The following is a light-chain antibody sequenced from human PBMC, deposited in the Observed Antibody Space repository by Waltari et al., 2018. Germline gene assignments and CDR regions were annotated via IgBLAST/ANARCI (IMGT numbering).Light chain of an antibody. CDR3: SSYAGNDLVI. Sequence: QSALTQPASVSGSPGQSITISCTGTNSDVGSYNYVSWYQQHPGKAPKLMIYEVTTRPSGLSYRFTGSKSGNTASLTITELQAEDEADYYCSSYAGNDLVIFGGGTKLTVL. V-gene: IGLV2-14*01. J-gene: IGLJ2*01. CDR2: EVT. CDR1: NSDVGSYNY.